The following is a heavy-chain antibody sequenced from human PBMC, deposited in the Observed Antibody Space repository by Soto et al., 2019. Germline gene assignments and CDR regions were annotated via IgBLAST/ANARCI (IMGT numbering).Heavy chain of an antibody. Sequence: PGGSLRLSCAASGFTFSSYWMTWVRQAPGKGLEWVANIKSDGSEKYYVDSVKGRFTISRDNAKNSLYLQMNSLRAEDSAVYYCASGDYNGYWGQGTLVTVSS. CDR2: IKSDGSEK. D-gene: IGHD3-10*01. CDR1: GFTFSSYW. V-gene: IGHV3-7*01. J-gene: IGHJ4*02. CDR3: ASGDYNGY.